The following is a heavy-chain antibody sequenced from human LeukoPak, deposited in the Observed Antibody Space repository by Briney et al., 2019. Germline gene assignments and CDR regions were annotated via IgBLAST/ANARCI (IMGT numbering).Heavy chain of an antibody. Sequence: PGGSLRLSCAASGFTFSSYGMHWVRQAPGKGLEWVAVISYDGSNKYYADSVKGRFTISRDNSKNTLYLQMNSLRAEDTAVYYCAKDGQNYDILTGYCNREYFDYWGRGTLVTVSS. J-gene: IGHJ4*02. CDR1: GFTFSSYG. D-gene: IGHD3-9*01. CDR3: AKDGQNYDILTGYCNREYFDY. CDR2: ISYDGSNK. V-gene: IGHV3-30*18.